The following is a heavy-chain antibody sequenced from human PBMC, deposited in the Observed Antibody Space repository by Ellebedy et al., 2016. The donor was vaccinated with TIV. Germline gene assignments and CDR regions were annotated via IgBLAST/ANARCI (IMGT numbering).Heavy chain of an antibody. Sequence: ASVKVSCKASGYTFTNYGISWVRQAPGQGLEWMGWISTYNGDTVYTQRLQGRLTLTTDTSTSTAYLDLRSLRSDDTAVYYCARDAPVGSMFTFGGVVPNLWGQGTLVTVSS. CDR2: ISTYNGDT. CDR3: ARDAPVGSMFTFGGVVPNL. D-gene: IGHD3-16*01. V-gene: IGHV1-18*01. J-gene: IGHJ5*02. CDR1: GYTFTNYG.